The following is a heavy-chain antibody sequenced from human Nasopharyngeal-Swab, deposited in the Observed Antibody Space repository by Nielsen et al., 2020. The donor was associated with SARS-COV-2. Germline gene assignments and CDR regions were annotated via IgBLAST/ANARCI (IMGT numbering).Heavy chain of an antibody. J-gene: IGHJ3*02. CDR3: ARSDYDSSGYPDAFDI. D-gene: IGHD3-22*01. CDR2: IYYSGST. CDR1: GGSISSSSYY. V-gene: IGHV4-39*01. Sequence: SETLSLTCTVSGGSISSSSYYWGWIRQPPGKGLEWIGSIYYSGSTYYNPSLKSRVTISVDTSKNQFSLKLSSVTAADTAVYYCARSDYDSSGYPDAFDIWGQGTMVTVSS.